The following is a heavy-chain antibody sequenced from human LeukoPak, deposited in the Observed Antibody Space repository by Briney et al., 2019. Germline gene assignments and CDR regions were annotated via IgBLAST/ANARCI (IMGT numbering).Heavy chain of an antibody. CDR2: IIPIFGTA. J-gene: IGHJ4*02. CDR3: ASRPAVVPAASGDH. V-gene: IGHV1-69*01. D-gene: IGHD2-2*01. CDR1: GGTFSSYA. Sequence: SVKVSCKASGGTFSSYAISWVRQAPGQGLEWMGGIIPIFGTANYAQKFQGRVTITADESTSTAYMELSSLRSEDTAVYYCASRPAVVPAASGDHWGQGTLVTVSS.